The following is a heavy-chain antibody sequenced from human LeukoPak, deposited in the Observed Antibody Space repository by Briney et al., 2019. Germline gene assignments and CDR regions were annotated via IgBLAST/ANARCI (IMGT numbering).Heavy chain of an antibody. CDR2: IDTDGSDR. D-gene: IGHD3-16*02. CDR3: ARGGFIVGANQYFQW. J-gene: IGHJ4*02. CDR1: GFTFSSYG. V-gene: IGHV3-74*01. Sequence: GGSLRLSCAASGFTFSSYGMHWFRQAPGKGLVWVSRIDTDGSDRGYAESVKGRFTISRDNTKNTLYLQMDSLRVEDTAVYYCARGGFIVGANQYFQWWGQGTRVIVSS.